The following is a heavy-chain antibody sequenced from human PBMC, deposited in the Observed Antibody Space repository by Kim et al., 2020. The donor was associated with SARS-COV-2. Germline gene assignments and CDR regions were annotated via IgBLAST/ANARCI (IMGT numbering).Heavy chain of an antibody. CDR1: GFTFSPYW. V-gene: IGHV3-7*03. CDR2: IKQDGRET. CDR3: ARGHFGMAV. Sequence: GGSLRLSCAASGFTFSPYWMTWVRQTPGKGLEWVANIKQDGRETHYVDSVKGRFTISRDNAQNSLFLQMNSLRAEDTAVYYCARGHFGMAVWGQGTTVT. J-gene: IGHJ6*02.